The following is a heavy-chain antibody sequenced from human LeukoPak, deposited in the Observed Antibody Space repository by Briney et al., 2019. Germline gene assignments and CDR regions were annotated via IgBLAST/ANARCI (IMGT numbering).Heavy chain of an antibody. D-gene: IGHD3-22*01. CDR3: AREIYYDSSAYDY. Sequence: SETLSLTCAVYGGSFSGYSWSWIRQPPGKGLEWIGEIYHSGSTNYNPSLKSRVTTSVDTSKNQFSLKLSSVTAADTAIYYCAREIYYDSSAYDYWGQGTLVTVSS. J-gene: IGHJ4*02. V-gene: IGHV4-34*01. CDR1: GGSFSGYS. CDR2: IYHSGST.